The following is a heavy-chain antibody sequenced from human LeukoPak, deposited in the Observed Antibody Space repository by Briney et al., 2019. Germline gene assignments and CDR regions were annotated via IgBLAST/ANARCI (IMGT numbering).Heavy chain of an antibody. CDR1: GYTLTELS. D-gene: IGHD4-11*01. Sequence: ASVKVSCQVSGYTLTELSMHWVRQAPGKGLEWMGGFDPEDGETIYAQKFQGRGTMTRDTSTSTVYMELSSLRSEDTAVYYCARGRLHGIDYWGQGTLVTVSS. V-gene: IGHV1-24*01. CDR2: FDPEDGET. J-gene: IGHJ4*02. CDR3: ARGRLHGIDY.